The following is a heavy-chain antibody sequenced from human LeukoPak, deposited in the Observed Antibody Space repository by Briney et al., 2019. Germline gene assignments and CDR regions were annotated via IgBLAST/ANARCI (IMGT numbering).Heavy chain of an antibody. CDR1: GYSISSGYY. CDR2: IYHSGST. D-gene: IGHD5-18*01. J-gene: IGHJ5*02. CDR3: ARDQDSYGYDRWFDP. Sequence: PSETLSLTCTVSGYSISSGYYWGWIRQPPGKGLEWIGSIYHSGSTYYNPSLKSRVTISVDTSKNQFSLKLSSVTAADTAVYYCARDQDSYGYDRWFDPWGQGTLVTVSS. V-gene: IGHV4-38-2*02.